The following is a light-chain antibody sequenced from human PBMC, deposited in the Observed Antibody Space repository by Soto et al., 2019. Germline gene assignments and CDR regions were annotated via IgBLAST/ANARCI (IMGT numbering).Light chain of an antibody. CDR1: SSNVGSNT. Sequence: QSVLTQPPSASGAPGQRVTISCSGSSSNVGSNTVSWYQQFPGTAPKLLIHSNNKRPSGVPDRFSGSKSGTSASLAISGLQSEDEADYYCAAWDDSLYASVFGGGTKLTVL. CDR2: SNN. V-gene: IGLV1-44*01. J-gene: IGLJ1*01. CDR3: AAWDDSLYASV.